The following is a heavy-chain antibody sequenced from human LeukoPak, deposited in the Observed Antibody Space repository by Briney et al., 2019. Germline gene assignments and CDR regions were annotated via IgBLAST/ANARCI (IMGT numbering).Heavy chain of an antibody. CDR3: ARDHINDYGDYGIDY. J-gene: IGHJ4*02. Sequence: SVKVSCNASAGTFNNYAITWLRQAPGQGLEWMGGIIPIFGTTNYAQKFQGRVTITRDTSASTAYMELSSLRSEDMAVYYCARDHINDYGDYGIDYWGQGTLVTVSS. CDR1: AGTFNNYA. D-gene: IGHD4-17*01. V-gene: IGHV1-69*05. CDR2: IIPIFGTT.